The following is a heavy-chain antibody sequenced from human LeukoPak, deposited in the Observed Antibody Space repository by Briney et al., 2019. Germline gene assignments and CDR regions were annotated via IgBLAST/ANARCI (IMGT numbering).Heavy chain of an antibody. Sequence: GGSLRLSCAASGFTFSSYGMHWVRQAPGKGLEWVAVIWYDGSNKYYADSVKGRFTISRDNAKNSLILEMDGLRVEDTAVYYCARDKMTGDSYFDYWGQGTLVTVSS. V-gene: IGHV3-33*01. J-gene: IGHJ4*02. CDR1: GFTFSSYG. CDR3: ARDKMTGDSYFDY. D-gene: IGHD7-27*01. CDR2: IWYDGSNK.